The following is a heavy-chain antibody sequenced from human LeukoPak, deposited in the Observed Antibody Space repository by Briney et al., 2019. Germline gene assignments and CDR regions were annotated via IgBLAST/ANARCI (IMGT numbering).Heavy chain of an antibody. Sequence: GGSLRLSCAASGFTFSSYAMHWVRQAPGKGLEWVAVISYDGSNKYYADSVKGRFTISRDNSENTLYLQMNSLRAEDTAVYYCARDGHGMDVWGQGTTVTVSS. CDR2: ISYDGSNK. CDR1: GFTFSSYA. J-gene: IGHJ6*02. CDR3: ARDGHGMDV. V-gene: IGHV3-30-3*01.